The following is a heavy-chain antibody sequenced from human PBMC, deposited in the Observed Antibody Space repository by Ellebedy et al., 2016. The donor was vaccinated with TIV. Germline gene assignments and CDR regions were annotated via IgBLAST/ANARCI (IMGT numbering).Heavy chain of an antibody. J-gene: IGHJ4*02. D-gene: IGHD3-22*01. CDR1: GFTFSNYW. CDR3: AKDHRLRSVDGSGYWPFDC. Sequence: GESLKISCAASGFTFSNYWIHWVRQAPGKGLVWLSRINRDGSSANYADSVKGRFSISRDNSKDTLFLQMNSLRAEDTALYYCAKDHRLRSVDGSGYWPFDCWGQGTLVTVSS. V-gene: IGHV3-74*01. CDR2: INRDGSSA.